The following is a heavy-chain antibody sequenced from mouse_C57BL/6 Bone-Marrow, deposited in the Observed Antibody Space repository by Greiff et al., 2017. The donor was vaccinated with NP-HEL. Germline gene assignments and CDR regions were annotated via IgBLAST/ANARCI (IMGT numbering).Heavy chain of an antibody. CDR2: IDPSDSYT. J-gene: IGHJ1*03. CDR3: ARDDGYYGHFDV. D-gene: IGHD2-3*01. V-gene: IGHV1-69*01. Sequence: QVHVKQPGAELVMPGASVKLSCKASGYTFTSYWMHWVKQRPGQGLEWIGEIDPSDSYTNYNQKFKGKSTLTVDKSSSTAYMQLSSLTSEDSAVYYCARDDGYYGHFDVWGTGTTVTVSS. CDR1: GYTFTSYW.